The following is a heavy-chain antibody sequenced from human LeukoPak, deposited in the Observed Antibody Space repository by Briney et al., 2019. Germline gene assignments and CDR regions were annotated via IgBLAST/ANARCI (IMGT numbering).Heavy chain of an antibody. J-gene: IGHJ6*03. V-gene: IGHV1-2*02. CDR2: INPNSGGT. CDR3: ARGKTGTTGYYYYYMDV. CDR1: GYTFTGYY. D-gene: IGHD1-1*01. Sequence: ASVKVSCKASGYTFTGYYMHWVRQAPGQGLEWMGWINPNSGGTNYAQKFQGRVTMTRDTSISTAYMELSRLRSDDTAVYYCARGKTGTTGYYYYYMDVWGKGTTVTVSS.